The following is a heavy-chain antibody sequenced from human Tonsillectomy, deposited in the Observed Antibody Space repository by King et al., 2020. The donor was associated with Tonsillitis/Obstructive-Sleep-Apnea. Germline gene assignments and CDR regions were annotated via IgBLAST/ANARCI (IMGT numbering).Heavy chain of an antibody. CDR2: ISWNSGSI. CDR1: GFTFDDYA. J-gene: IGHJ3*02. CDR3: AKDLIIAESGTPGDAFDI. Sequence: QLVQSGGGLIQPGSSVKLSCAASGFTFDDYAMYWVRQAPGQGLEWVAGISWNSGSIVYADSVKGRFTITRDNAKNSLYLQMNSLRAEDTALYYCAKDLIIAESGTPGDAFDIWGQGTMVTVSS. D-gene: IGHD6-13*01. V-gene: IGHV3-9*01.